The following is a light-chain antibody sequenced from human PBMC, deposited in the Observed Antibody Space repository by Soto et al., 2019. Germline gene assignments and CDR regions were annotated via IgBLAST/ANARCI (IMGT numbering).Light chain of an antibody. Sequence: EIVLTQSPATLSLSPGERATLSCRASQSINRHLAWYRQKPGQAPRLLISGASSRATGIPDRFSGSVSGTDYTLTISRLEPEDFAVYYCQQYGSSGTFGQGTKVDIK. CDR2: GAS. J-gene: IGKJ1*01. CDR1: QSINRH. V-gene: IGKV3-20*01. CDR3: QQYGSSGT.